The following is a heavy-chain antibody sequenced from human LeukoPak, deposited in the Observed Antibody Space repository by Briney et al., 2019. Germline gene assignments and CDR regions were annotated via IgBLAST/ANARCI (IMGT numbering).Heavy chain of an antibody. Sequence: SETLSLTCAVYGGSFSGYYWSWIRQPPGKGLEWIGEINHSGSTNYNPSLKSRVTISVDTSKNQFSLKLSSVTAADTAVYYCAQLKNWGPNYYYGMDVWGQGTTVTVSS. CDR3: AQLKNWGPNYYYGMDV. D-gene: IGHD7-27*01. CDR1: GGSFSGYY. J-gene: IGHJ6*02. V-gene: IGHV4-34*01. CDR2: INHSGST.